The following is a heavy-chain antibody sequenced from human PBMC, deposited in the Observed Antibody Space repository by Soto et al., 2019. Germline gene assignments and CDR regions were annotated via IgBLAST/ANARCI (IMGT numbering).Heavy chain of an antibody. D-gene: IGHD4-17*01. V-gene: IGHV1-18*01. CDR2: ISTYNGNT. CDR3: ARTTVTASYYYMDV. CDR1: TYASCA. Sequence: TYASCALWSVHQYPGQGLEWLGWISTYNGNTKYAQKVQGRLTMTTDTSTSTANMELTSLRSDDTALYYCARTTVTASYYYMDVWGKGSTVTVSS. J-gene: IGHJ6*03.